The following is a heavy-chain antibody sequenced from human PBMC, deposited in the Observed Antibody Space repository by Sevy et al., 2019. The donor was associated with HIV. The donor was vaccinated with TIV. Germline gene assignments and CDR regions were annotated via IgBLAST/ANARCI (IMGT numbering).Heavy chain of an antibody. CDR3: AKRRVQSGLSGGGANYGMDV. D-gene: IGHD2-8*02. J-gene: IGHJ6*02. V-gene: IGHV3-23*01. CDR2: ISGSGGST. Sequence: GGSLRLSCAASGFSFSSYAMSWVRQAPGKGLEWVSGISGSGGSTYYADSVKGRFTISRDNSKNTLYLQMNSLRAADTAIYYCAKRRVQSGLSGGGANYGMDVCGRGTTVTVSS. CDR1: GFSFSSYA.